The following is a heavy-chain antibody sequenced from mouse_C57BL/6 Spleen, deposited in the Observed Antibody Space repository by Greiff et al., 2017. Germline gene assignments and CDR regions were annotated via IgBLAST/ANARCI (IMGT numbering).Heavy chain of an antibody. V-gene: IGHV1-55*01. CDR2: IYPGSGST. J-gene: IGHJ3*01. CDR3: ARYNYDYDWFAY. CDR1: GYTFTSYW. D-gene: IGHD2-4*01. Sequence: QVQLQQPGAELVKPGASVKMSCKASGYTFTSYWITWVKQRPGQGLGWIGNIYPGSGSTNYNEKFKSKATLTVDTSSSTAYMQLSSLTSEDSAVYYCARYNYDYDWFAYWGQGTLVTVSA.